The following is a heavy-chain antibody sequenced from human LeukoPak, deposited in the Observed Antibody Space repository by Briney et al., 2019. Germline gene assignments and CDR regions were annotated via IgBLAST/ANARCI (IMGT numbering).Heavy chain of an antibody. J-gene: IGHJ4*02. Sequence: ASVKVSCKASGYTFTSYGISWVRQAPGQGLEWMGWISAYNGNTNYAQKLQGRVTMTTDTSTSTVYMELSSLRSEDTAVYYCARADYDFWSGPTYYFDYWGQGTLVTVSS. CDR3: ARADYDFWSGPTYYFDY. CDR2: ISAYNGNT. V-gene: IGHV1-18*01. CDR1: GYTFTSYG. D-gene: IGHD3-3*01.